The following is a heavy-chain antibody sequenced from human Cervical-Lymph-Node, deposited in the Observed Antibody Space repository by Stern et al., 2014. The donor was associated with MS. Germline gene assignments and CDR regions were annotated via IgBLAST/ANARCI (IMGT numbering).Heavy chain of an antibody. J-gene: IGHJ2*01. CDR3: ARCGIRGPHDWYFAL. V-gene: IGHV1-3*01. CDR1: GYTFTTYA. D-gene: IGHD1-26*01. CDR2: LNAGNGNT. Sequence: QVQLVQSGAEGKKPGASVRVSCKASGYTFTTYAIHWVRQAPGQRLEWMGWLNAGNGNTGYSQKFQSTVSITRDTSPNIVYMELSSLRSEDTAIYYFARCGIRGPHDWYFALWGRGTLVTVSS.